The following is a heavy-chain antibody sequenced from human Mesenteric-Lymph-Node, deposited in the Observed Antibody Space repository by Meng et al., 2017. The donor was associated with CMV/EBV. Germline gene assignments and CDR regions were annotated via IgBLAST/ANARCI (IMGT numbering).Heavy chain of an antibody. CDR3: ATYVRSGTYPYYFCTMDV. Sequence: GESLKISCASSGFTFSSYWVNWVRQAPGKGLEWVANIKQDGSEKYYVDSVKGRFTISRDNAKNSLYLQMNSLRAEDTAVYYCATYVRSGTYPYYFCTMDVWGQGTTVTVSS. J-gene: IGHJ6*02. V-gene: IGHV3-7*01. CDR1: GFTFSSYW. D-gene: IGHD1-26*01. CDR2: IKQDGSEK.